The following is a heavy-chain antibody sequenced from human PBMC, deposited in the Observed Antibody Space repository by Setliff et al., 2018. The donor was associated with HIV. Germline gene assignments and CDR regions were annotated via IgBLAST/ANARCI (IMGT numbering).Heavy chain of an antibody. CDR1: GFTFINYE. V-gene: IGHV3-48*03. CDR3: ARNGVYYCGGDCFFDY. Sequence: GGSLRLSCTASGFTFINYEMNWVRQAPGKGLEWVSYISSSGGTIYYADSVKGRFTISRDNAKKSLYLQMNSLRAEDTAVYYCARNGVYYCGGDCFFDYWGQGTLVTVSS. J-gene: IGHJ4*02. CDR2: ISSSGGTI. D-gene: IGHD2-21*02.